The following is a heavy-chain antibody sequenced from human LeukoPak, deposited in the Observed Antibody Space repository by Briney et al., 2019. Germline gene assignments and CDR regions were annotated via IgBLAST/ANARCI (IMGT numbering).Heavy chain of an antibody. CDR2: IYYSGST. V-gene: IGHV4-39*07. J-gene: IGHJ4*02. Sequence: SETLSLTCTVSGGSISSSSYYWGWIRQPPGKGLEWIGSIYYSGSTCYNPSLKSRVTISVDTSKNQFSLKLSSVTAADTAVYYCARDKTGTKRFDYWGQGTLVTVSS. CDR1: GGSISSSSYY. D-gene: IGHD1-1*01. CDR3: ARDKTGTKRFDY.